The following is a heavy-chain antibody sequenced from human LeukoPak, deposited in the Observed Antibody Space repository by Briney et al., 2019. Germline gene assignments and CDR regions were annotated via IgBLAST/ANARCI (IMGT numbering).Heavy chain of an antibody. CDR2: ISSSSSYI. Sequence: GGSLRLSCAASGFTFSSYSMNWVRQAPGKGLEWVSSISSSSSYIYYADSVKGRFTISRDNAKNSLYLQMNSLRAEDTAVYYCARAEDGSGSYYSAIDWGQGTLVTVSS. D-gene: IGHD3-10*01. CDR3: ARAEDGSGSYYSAID. V-gene: IGHV3-21*01. J-gene: IGHJ4*02. CDR1: GFTFSSYS.